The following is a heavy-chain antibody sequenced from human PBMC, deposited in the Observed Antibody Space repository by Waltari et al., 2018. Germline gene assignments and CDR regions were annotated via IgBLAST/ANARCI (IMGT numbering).Heavy chain of an antibody. CDR2: RKDDGSEK. Sequence: YLVYSGGGLVQPGGSMRLACSASGFDFKSCWRTWGRQAPGREVQWVASRKDDGSEKFYVDSVRGRFTISRDNARQSVFLQMDFLSVEDTATYYCQEGHYSDRWGQGTLVTVSS. J-gene: IGHJ4*01. D-gene: IGHD2-21*01. V-gene: IGHV3-7*01. CDR3: QEGHYSDR. CDR1: GFDFKSCW.